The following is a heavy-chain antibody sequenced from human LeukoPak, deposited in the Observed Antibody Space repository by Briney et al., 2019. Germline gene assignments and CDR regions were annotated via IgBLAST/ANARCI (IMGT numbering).Heavy chain of an antibody. Sequence: GGSLRLSCAASGFTFSSYGMHWVRQAPGKGLEWVAVIWYDGSNKYYADSVKGRFTISRDNSKNTLYLQMNSLRAEDTAVYYCARDRNSRTNGVCYYAAVFGMDVWGQGTTVTVSS. CDR1: GFTFSSYG. V-gene: IGHV3-33*01. CDR3: ARDRNSRTNGVCYYAAVFGMDV. CDR2: IWYDGSNK. D-gene: IGHD2-8*01. J-gene: IGHJ6*02.